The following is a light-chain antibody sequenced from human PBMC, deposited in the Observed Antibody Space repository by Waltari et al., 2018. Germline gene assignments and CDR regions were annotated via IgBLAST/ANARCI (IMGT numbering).Light chain of an antibody. Sequence: DVVMTQSPLSLPVTLGQPASISCKSSQSLVRSDGNTYLQWFQQRPGQSPRRLISKVSTRESGVPDRFSGSGSGTDFTLKISRVEAEDVGVYYCMQGTHWPYTFGQGTKLDIK. J-gene: IGKJ2*01. CDR3: MQGTHWPYT. CDR1: QSLVRSDGNTY. CDR2: KVS. V-gene: IGKV2-30*02.